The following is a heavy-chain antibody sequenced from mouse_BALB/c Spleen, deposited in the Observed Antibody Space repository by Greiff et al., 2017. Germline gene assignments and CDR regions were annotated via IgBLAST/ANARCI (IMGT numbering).Heavy chain of an antibody. J-gene: IGHJ3*01. D-gene: IGHD2-1*01. CDR1: GYAFSSSW. Sequence: QVQLQQSGPELVKPGASVKISCKASGYAFSSSWMNWVKQRPGQGLEWIGRIYPGDGDTNYNGKFKGKATLTADKSSSTAYMQLSSLTSVDSAVYFCARSGGNPFAYWGQGTLVTVSA. V-gene: IGHV1-82*01. CDR3: ARSGGNPFAY. CDR2: IYPGDGDT.